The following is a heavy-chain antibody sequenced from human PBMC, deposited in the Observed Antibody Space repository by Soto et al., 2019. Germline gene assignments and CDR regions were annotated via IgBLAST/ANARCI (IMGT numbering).Heavy chain of an antibody. CDR1: GFTFSSYA. Sequence: GSLRLSCAASGFTFSSYAMHWVRQAPGKGLEWVAVISYDGSNKYYADSVKGRFTISRDNSKNTLYLQMNSLRAEDTAVYYCARARIAVAVPYYYGMDVWGQGTTVTVSS. V-gene: IGHV3-30-3*01. D-gene: IGHD6-19*01. CDR2: ISYDGSNK. CDR3: ARARIAVAVPYYYGMDV. J-gene: IGHJ6*02.